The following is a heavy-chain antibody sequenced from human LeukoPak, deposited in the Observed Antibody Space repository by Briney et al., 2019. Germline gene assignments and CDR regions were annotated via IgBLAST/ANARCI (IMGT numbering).Heavy chain of an antibody. J-gene: IGHJ6*02. D-gene: IGHD4-23*01. CDR3: ARHRGGNGYYYYGMGV. CDR2: IYYSGST. Sequence: SETLSLTCTVSGGSISSSSYYWGWIRQPPGQGLEWIGSIYYSGSTYYNPSLKSRVTISVDTSKNQFSLRLSSVTAADTAVYYCARHRGGNGYYYYGMGVWGQGTTVTVSS. CDR1: GGSISSSSYY. V-gene: IGHV4-39*01.